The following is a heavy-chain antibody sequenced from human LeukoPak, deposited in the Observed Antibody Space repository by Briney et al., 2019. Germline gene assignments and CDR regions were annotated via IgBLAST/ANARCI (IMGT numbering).Heavy chain of an antibody. J-gene: IGHJ6*02. V-gene: IGHV5-51*01. Sequence: GESLKISCKASGYSFTSYWIGWVRQMPGKGLEWMGIIYPSDSDTRYSPSFQGQVTISADKSISTAYLQWSSLKASDTAMYYCAMVNYYGSGNYYYGMDVWGQGTTVTVSS. CDR1: GYSFTSYW. CDR2: IYPSDSDT. D-gene: IGHD3-10*01. CDR3: AMVNYYGSGNYYYGMDV.